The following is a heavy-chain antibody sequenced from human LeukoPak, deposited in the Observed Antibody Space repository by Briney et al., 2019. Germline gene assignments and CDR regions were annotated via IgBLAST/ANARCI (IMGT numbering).Heavy chain of an antibody. CDR2: IRYDGSNK. CDR1: GFTFSSYG. CDR3: ARDTGVGIAVAGTKPGYMDV. V-gene: IGHV3-30*02. Sequence: GGSLRLSCAASGFTFSSYGMHWVRQAPGKGLEWVAFIRYDGSNKYYADSVKGRFTISRDNSKNTLYLQMNSLRAEDTAVYYCARDTGVGIAVAGTKPGYMDVWGKGTTVTVSS. D-gene: IGHD6-19*01. J-gene: IGHJ6*03.